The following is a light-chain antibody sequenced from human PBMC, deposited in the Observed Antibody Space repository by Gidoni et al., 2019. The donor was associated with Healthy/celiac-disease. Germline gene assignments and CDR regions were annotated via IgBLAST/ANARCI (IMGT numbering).Light chain of an antibody. CDR1: SLRSYY. J-gene: IGLJ2*01. CDR2: GKN. Sequence: SSEMTKDPAVSVALGQTVRITCQGDSLRSYYASWYQQKPGQAPVLVIYGKNNRPSGIPDRFSGSSSGNTASLTITGAQAEDEADYYCNSRDSSGNHQVFGGGTKLPVL. CDR3: NSRDSSGNHQV. V-gene: IGLV3-19*01.